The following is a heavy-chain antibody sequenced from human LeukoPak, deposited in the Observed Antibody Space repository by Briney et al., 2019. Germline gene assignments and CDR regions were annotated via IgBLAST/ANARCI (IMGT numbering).Heavy chain of an antibody. J-gene: IGHJ6*03. V-gene: IGHV3-66*01. CDR3: ATEITPYYYMDV. CDR2: IYGGGST. CDR1: GFTVSSNY. Sequence: GGSLRLSCAASGFTVSSNYMSWVRQAPGKGLEWVSVIYGGGSTYYADSVKGRFIISRDNAKNSLYLQMNSLRAEDTAVYYCATEITPYYYMDVWGKGTTVTVSS. D-gene: IGHD3-16*01.